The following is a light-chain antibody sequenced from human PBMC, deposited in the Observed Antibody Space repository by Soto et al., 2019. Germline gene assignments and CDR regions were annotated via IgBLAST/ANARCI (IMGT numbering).Light chain of an antibody. V-gene: IGLV2-14*01. J-gene: IGLJ2*01. CDR1: SSDVGAYNY. Sequence: QSALTQPASVSGSPGQSITISCTGTSSDVGAYNYVSWYQQPPGKAPKLMIYEVSYRPSGVSNRFSGSNSGNTASLTISGLQAEDEANYYCSSYTSSSIPGVFGGGTKLTVL. CDR3: SSYTSSSIPGV. CDR2: EVS.